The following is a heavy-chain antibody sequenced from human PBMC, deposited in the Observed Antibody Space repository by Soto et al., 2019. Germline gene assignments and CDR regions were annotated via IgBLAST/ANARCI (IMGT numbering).Heavy chain of an antibody. CDR1: GYTFTTYG. CDR2: SSAYSGNT. V-gene: IGHV1-18*01. D-gene: IGHD3-22*01. J-gene: IGHJ4*02. Sequence: QVQLVQSGAEVKKPGASVKVSCKASGYTFTTYGISWVRQAPGQGLEWMGWSSAYSGNTNYAQKLQGRVTMTTDTSTSTAYMELRSLRSDDTAVYYCARDGPSFYYESSGYCSDWGQGTLVTVSS. CDR3: ARDGPSFYYESSGYCSD.